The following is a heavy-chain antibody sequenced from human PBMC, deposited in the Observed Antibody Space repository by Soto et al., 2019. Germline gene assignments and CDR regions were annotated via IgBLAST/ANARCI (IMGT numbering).Heavy chain of an antibody. V-gene: IGHV4-34*01. CDR3: ASSSLYGMDV. CDR1: GVSFSGSY. J-gene: IGHJ6*02. CDR2: INHSGST. Sequence: SETRSLTCAVYGVSFSGSYWSWIRQPPGKGLEWIGEINHSGSTNYNPSLKSRVTISVDTSKNQFSLKVGSVTAADTAVYYCASSSLYGMDVWGQGTTVTVSS.